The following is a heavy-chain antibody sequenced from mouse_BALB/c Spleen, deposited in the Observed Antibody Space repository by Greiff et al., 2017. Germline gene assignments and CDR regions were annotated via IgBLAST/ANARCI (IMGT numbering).Heavy chain of an antibody. V-gene: IGHV5-6*01. CDR1: GFTFSSYG. CDR2: ISSGGRYT. J-gene: IGHJ2*01. D-gene: IGHD2-10*02. Sequence: EVHLVESGGDLVKPGGSLKLSCAASGFTFSSYGMSWVRQTPDKRLEWVATISSGGRYTYYPDSVKGRFTISRDNAKNTLYLQMSSLKSEDTAMYYCARKYGNFYYFDYWGQGTTLAVSS. CDR3: ARKYGNFYYFDY.